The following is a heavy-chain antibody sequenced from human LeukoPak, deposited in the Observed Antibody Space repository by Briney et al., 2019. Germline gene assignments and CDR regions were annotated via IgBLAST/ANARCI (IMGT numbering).Heavy chain of an antibody. J-gene: IGHJ4*02. Sequence: ASVKVSCKASGYTSTGYYMHWVRQAPGQGLEWMGWINPNSGGTNYAQKFQGRVTMTRDTSISTAYMELSRLRSDDTAVYYCASMIAVAVAFDYWGQGTLVTVSS. V-gene: IGHV1-2*02. D-gene: IGHD6-19*01. CDR2: INPNSGGT. CDR3: ASMIAVAVAFDY. CDR1: GYTSTGYY.